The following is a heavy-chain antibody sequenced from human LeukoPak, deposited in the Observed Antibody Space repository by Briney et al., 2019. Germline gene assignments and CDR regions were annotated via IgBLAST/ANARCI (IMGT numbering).Heavy chain of an antibody. CDR2: ISSNGDNT. V-gene: IGHV3-64D*06. CDR3: VRGTGY. J-gene: IGHJ4*02. Sequence: GGSLRLSCSVSGFTFSTYVMHWVTQAPGKELEYVSAISSNGDNTYYADSVKGRFTISRDNSKNTLYLQMSSLRADDTAVYYCVRGTGYWGQGTLVTVSS. CDR1: GFTFSTYV.